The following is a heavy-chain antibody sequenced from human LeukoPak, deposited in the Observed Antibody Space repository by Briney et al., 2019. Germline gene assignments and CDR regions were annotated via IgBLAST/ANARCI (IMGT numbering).Heavy chain of an antibody. J-gene: IGHJ4*02. CDR2: IYYSGST. V-gene: IGHV4-39*07. CDR3: AKSDYYGASDY. Sequence: SETLSLTCTVSGGSISSSSYYWGWIRQPPGTGLEWIGSIYYSGSTSYNPSLKSRVTISVDTFRNQFSLKLTSVTAADTAIYYCAKSDYYGASDYWGQGTLVTVSS. D-gene: IGHD3-10*01. CDR1: GGSISSSSYY.